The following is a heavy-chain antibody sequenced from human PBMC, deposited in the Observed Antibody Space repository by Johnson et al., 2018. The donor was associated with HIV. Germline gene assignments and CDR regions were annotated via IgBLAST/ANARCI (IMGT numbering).Heavy chain of an antibody. CDR2: IWYDGSNK. Sequence: VQLVESGGGVVQPGGSLRLSCAASGFTFSSYGMHWVRQAPGKGLEWVAVIWYDGSNKYYADSVKGRFTISRDNSKNTLYLQMNSLRAEDTAVYYCAKDVVVTPPSDAFDIWGQGTMVTVSS. CDR1: GFTFSSYG. D-gene: IGHD2-21*02. V-gene: IGHV3-33*06. CDR3: AKDVVVTPPSDAFDI. J-gene: IGHJ3*02.